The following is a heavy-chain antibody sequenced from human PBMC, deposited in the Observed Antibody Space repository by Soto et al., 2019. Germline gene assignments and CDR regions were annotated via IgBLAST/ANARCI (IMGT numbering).Heavy chain of an antibody. D-gene: IGHD3-22*01. Sequence: ASVKVCCKASGYTFTSYGMSWVRQATGQGLEWMGWISAYNGNTNYAQKLQGRVTMTTDTSISTAYLQWSSLKPSDSAMYYCASYHFDNIGYQADYWGPGTLVTVSS. J-gene: IGHJ4*02. V-gene: IGHV1-18*01. CDR2: ISAYNGNT. CDR3: ASYHFDNIGYQADY. CDR1: GYTFTSYG.